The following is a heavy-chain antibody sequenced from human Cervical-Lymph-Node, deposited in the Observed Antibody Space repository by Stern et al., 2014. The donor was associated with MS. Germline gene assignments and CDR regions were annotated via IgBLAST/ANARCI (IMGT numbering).Heavy chain of an antibody. CDR1: GYTFTTHY. Sequence: VQLVESGAEANKPGASVQVSCKASGYTFTTHYLHWVRQAPGQGLEWMGLINPSSNVATYAQKFQGRLTVTADTSTNTVYMELTGLRSEDTAIYYCARRGIIASGLDYWGKGTLVTVS. CDR2: INPSSNVA. V-gene: IGHV1-46*01. D-gene: IGHD2-15*01. J-gene: IGHJ4*02. CDR3: ARRGIIASGLDY.